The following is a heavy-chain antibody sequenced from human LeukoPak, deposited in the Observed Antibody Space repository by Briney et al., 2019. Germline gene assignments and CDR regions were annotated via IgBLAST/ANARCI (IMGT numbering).Heavy chain of an antibody. V-gene: IGHV3-33*01. J-gene: IGHJ4*02. D-gene: IGHD1-26*01. Sequence: GGSLRLSCAASGFTFSSHGMHWVRQAPGKGLEWVAVIWYDGSNKYDADSVKGRFTISRDNAKNSLYLQMNSLRAEDTAVYYCARDKMVGATYFDYWGQGTLVTVSS. CDR3: ARDKMVGATYFDY. CDR1: GFTFSSHG. CDR2: IWYDGSNK.